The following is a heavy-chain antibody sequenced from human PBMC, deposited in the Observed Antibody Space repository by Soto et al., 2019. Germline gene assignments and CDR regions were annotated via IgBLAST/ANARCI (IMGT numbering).Heavy chain of an antibody. D-gene: IGHD6-6*01. Sequence: GGSLRLSCAASGFTFSSYGMHWVRQAPGKGLEWVAVIWYDGSNKYYADSVKGRFTISRDNSKNTLYLQMNSLRAEDTAVYYCARDSVPFYYYYGMDVWGQGTTVTVSS. CDR2: IWYDGSNK. CDR3: ARDSVPFYYYYGMDV. CDR1: GFTFSSYG. J-gene: IGHJ6*02. V-gene: IGHV3-33*01.